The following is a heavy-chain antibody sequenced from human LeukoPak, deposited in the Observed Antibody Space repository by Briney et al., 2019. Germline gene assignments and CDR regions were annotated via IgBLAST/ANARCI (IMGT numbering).Heavy chain of an antibody. V-gene: IGHV4-59*01. D-gene: IGHD1-7*01. CDR1: GGSISSYY. Sequence: SETLSLTCTVSGGSISSYYWSWIRQPPGKGLEWIGYIYYSGSTNYNPSLKSRVTISVDTSKNQFSLKLSSVTAADTAVYYCARDKEEGTFDYWGQGTLVTVSS. CDR2: IYYSGST. J-gene: IGHJ4*02. CDR3: ARDKEEGTFDY.